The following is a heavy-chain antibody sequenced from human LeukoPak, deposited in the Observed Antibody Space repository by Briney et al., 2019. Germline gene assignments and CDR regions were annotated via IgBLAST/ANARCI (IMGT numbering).Heavy chain of an antibody. V-gene: IGHV3-23*01. CDR3: ARVEMGTPRGAFDI. Sequence: TGGSLRLSCAASGFTYSSYAMSWVRQAPGKGLEWVSGSGSGGGTYYADSVKGRFTISRDNSENTLYLQINSLRAEDTAVYYCARVEMGTPRGAFDIWGQGTMVTVSS. CDR1: GFTYSSYA. CDR2: SGSGGGT. D-gene: IGHD5-24*01. J-gene: IGHJ3*02.